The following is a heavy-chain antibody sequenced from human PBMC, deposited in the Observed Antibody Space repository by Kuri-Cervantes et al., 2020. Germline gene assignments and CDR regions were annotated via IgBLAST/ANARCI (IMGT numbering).Heavy chain of an antibody. V-gene: IGHV4-59*12. Sequence: SETLSLTCTASGGSISSYYWSWIRQPPGKGLEWIGYIYYSGSTNYNPSLKSRVTISVDKSKNQSSLKLSSVTAADTAVYYCARDSNIVVVPAAIGPGAFDIWGQGTMVTVSS. J-gene: IGHJ3*02. CDR2: IYYSGST. D-gene: IGHD2-2*01. CDR1: GGSISSYY. CDR3: ARDSNIVVVPAAIGPGAFDI.